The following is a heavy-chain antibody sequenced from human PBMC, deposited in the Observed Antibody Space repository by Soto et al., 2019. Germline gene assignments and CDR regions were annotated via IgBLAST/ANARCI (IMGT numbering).Heavy chain of an antibody. CDR1: GFTFGAFA. D-gene: IGHD2-21*01. Sequence: GGSLRLSCAASGFTFGAFAMAWVRQRPGDGLEWVSSLSAGGGSTYYNNSVRGRFTISRDNSNGTLFLQMNSLGVEDTAVYYCARGGGGGLFEHWGQGVLVTVSS. CDR3: ARGGGGGLFEH. V-gene: IGHV3-23*01. J-gene: IGHJ4*02. CDR2: LSAGGGST.